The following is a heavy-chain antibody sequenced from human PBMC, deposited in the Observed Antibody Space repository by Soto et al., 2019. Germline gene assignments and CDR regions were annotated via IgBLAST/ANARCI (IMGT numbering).Heavy chain of an antibody. Sequence: GGSLRLSCAASGFTFSSYAMSWVRQAPGKGLEWVSAISGSGGSTYYADSVKGRFTISRDNSKNTLYLQMNSLRAEDTAVYYCAKDLPTLWFGELQIYYYGMDVWGQGTTVTVS. CDR1: GFTFSSYA. J-gene: IGHJ6*02. CDR3: AKDLPTLWFGELQIYYYGMDV. CDR2: ISGSGGST. D-gene: IGHD3-10*01. V-gene: IGHV3-23*01.